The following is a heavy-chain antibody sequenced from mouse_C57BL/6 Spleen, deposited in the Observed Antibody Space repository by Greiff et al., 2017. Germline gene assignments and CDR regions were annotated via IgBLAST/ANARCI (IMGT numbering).Heavy chain of an antibody. J-gene: IGHJ4*01. CDR2: INPNYGTT. V-gene: IGHV1-39*01. Sequence: VQLKQSGPELVKPGASVKISCKASGYSFTDYNMNWVKQSNGKSLEWIGVINPNYGTTSYNQKFKGKATLTVDQSSSTAYMQLNSLTAEDSAVYYCAREGGYYDYLYAMDYWGQGTSVTVSS. D-gene: IGHD2-4*01. CDR3: AREGGYYDYLYAMDY. CDR1: GYSFTDYN.